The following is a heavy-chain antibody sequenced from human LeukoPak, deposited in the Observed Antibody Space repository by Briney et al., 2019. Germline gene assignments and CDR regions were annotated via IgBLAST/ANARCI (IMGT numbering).Heavy chain of an antibody. CDR2: ISSSGSTI. Sequence: GGSLRLSCAASGFTSSSYEMNWVRQAPGKGLEWVSYISSSGSTIYYADSVKGRFTISRDNAKNSLYLQMNSLRAEDTAVYYCARVIRGYSYGEIFDYWGQGTLVTVSS. J-gene: IGHJ4*02. CDR1: GFTSSSYE. CDR3: ARVIRGYSYGEIFDY. D-gene: IGHD5-18*01. V-gene: IGHV3-48*03.